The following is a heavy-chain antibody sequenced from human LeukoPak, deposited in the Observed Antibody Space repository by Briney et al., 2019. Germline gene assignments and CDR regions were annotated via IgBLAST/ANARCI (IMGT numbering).Heavy chain of an antibody. V-gene: IGHV4-59*01. J-gene: IGHJ4*02. D-gene: IGHD2-8*01. CDR3: TRVFPHGYSDY. CDR1: GGSISNYY. Sequence: SETLSLTCTVSGGSISNYYWSWTRQPPGKGLEWIGYIYYSGSTEYNPSLKSRVTISVDTSKNHFSLKLNPVTAADTAVYYCTRVFPHGYSDYWGQGTLVTVSA. CDR2: IYYSGST.